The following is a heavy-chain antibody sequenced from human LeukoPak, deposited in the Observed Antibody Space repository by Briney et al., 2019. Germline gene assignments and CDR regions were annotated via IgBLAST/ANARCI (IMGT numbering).Heavy chain of an antibody. CDR3: AKNSGSTAL. J-gene: IGHJ4*02. Sequence: GGSLRLSCAASGFTFSNYGMHWVRPAPGKWREWVSVISYDGRNKYYAASVTGRFTISRDNSKNTLYLQMNSLRAEDTAMYYCAKNSGSTALWGQGTLVTVSS. CDR1: GFTFSNYG. CDR2: ISYDGRNK. D-gene: IGHD1-26*01. V-gene: IGHV3-30*18.